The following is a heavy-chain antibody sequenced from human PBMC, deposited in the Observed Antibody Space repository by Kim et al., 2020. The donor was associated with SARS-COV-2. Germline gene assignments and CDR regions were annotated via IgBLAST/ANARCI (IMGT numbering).Heavy chain of an antibody. CDR3: AKDSLSKDNYNWFDP. J-gene: IGHJ5*02. CDR2: ISGDGGST. D-gene: IGHD1-20*01. Sequence: GGSLRLSCAASGFTFDDYAMHWVRQAPGKGLEWVSLISGDGGSTYYADSVKGRFTISRDNSKNSLYLQMNSLRTEDTALYYCAKDSLSKDNYNWFDPWGQGTLVTVSS. CDR1: GFTFDDYA. V-gene: IGHV3-43*02.